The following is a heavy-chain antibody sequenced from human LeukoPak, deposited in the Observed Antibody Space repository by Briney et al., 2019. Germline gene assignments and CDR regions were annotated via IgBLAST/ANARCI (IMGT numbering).Heavy chain of an antibody. V-gene: IGHV3-30*03. CDR3: LVHGYGS. J-gene: IGHJ5*02. CDR1: GFTFSSYG. D-gene: IGHD6-6*01. CDR2: ISYDGSNK. Sequence: QAGGSLRLSCAASGFTFSSYGMHWVRQAPGKGLEWVAVISYDGSNKYYADSVKGRFTISRDNSKNTLYLQMNSLRAEDTAVYYCLVHGYGSWGQGTLVTVSS.